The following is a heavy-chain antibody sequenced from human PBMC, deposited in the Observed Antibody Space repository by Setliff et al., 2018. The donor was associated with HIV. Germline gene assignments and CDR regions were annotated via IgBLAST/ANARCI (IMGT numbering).Heavy chain of an antibody. CDR2: ISHSGST. CDR1: GFTFSTYS. Sequence: PSETLRLSCAASGFTFSTYSLSWVRQSPGKGLEWIGEISHSGSTNYNLSLKSRVTISVDTSKNQFSLKLSSVTAADTAVFYCARLTTTYYYDSSAYYHPVWGQGTLVTVSS. J-gene: IGHJ4*02. CDR3: ARLTTTYYYDSSAYYHPV. V-gene: IGHV4-34*01. D-gene: IGHD3-22*01.